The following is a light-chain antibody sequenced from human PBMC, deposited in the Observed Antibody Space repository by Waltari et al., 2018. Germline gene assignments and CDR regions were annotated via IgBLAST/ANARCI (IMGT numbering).Light chain of an antibody. V-gene: IGLV2-23*02. CDR3: CSYASSGAYV. J-gene: IGLJ1*01. Sequence: QSALTQPASVSGSPGPSITISCTGTSSDIGTYNFVSWYQKHPGKAPKVMISEVSKRPSGISNRFSGSKSGSAASLTISGLQAEDEAEYYCCSYASSGAYVFGTGTKVTVL. CDR1: SSDIGTYNF. CDR2: EVS.